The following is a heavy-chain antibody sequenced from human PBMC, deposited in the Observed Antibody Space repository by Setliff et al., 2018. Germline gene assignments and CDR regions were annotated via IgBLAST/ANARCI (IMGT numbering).Heavy chain of an antibody. CDR1: GGFISSREYY. D-gene: IGHD5-18*01. J-gene: IGHJ6*03. Sequence: PSETLSLTCTVSGGFISSREYYWAWIRQAPGKGLEWIGSIFYSGSTFYRSSLKSRLTIDIDTFKNQFSVKLNSVTAADTAVYYCVRLDRRENSFGYPNGDYVDVWGKGTTVTVSS. CDR3: VRLDRRENSFGYPNGDYVDV. CDR2: IFYSGST. V-gene: IGHV4-39*01.